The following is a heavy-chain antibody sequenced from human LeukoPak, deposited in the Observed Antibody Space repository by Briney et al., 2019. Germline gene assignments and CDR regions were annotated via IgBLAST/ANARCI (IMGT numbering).Heavy chain of an antibody. CDR1: GFTFSSYG. J-gene: IGHJ4*02. CDR3: ARVGEPIVLVPTAHFDY. Sequence: PGGSLRLSCAASGFTFSSYGFHWVRQAPGKGLEWVATISFDGRNKYFADSVKGRFAISRDNSKDTLYLQMNSLRIEDTAVFYCARVGEPIVLVPTAHFDYWGQGTLVTVSS. V-gene: IGHV3-30*09. CDR2: ISFDGRNK. D-gene: IGHD2-8*02.